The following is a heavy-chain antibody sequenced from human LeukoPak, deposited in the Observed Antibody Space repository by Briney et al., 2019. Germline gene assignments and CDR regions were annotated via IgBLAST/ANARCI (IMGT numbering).Heavy chain of an antibody. CDR2: ISGSGGNT. D-gene: IGHD6-13*01. Sequence: GGSLRLSCAASGFTFNNFAMSWVRQAPGKGLEWVSGISGSGGNTHYADSVKGRFTISRDNSKNTLYLQMNSLRAEDTAVYYCAKGLRRSSYDYWGQGTLVTVSS. V-gene: IGHV3-23*01. J-gene: IGHJ4*02. CDR1: GFTFNNFA. CDR3: AKGLRRSSYDY.